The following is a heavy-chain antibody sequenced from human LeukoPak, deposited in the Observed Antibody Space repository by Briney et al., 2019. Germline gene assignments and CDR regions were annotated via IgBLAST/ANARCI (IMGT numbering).Heavy chain of an antibody. J-gene: IGHJ6*04. V-gene: IGHV3-9*01. CDR1: GFTFDIYA. Sequence: GGSLRLSCAASGFTFDIYAMHWVRQAPGKGLEWVSTISWNSGNIGYADSVKGRFTISRDNAKNSLYLQMNSLRAEDTAVYYCAELGITMVGGVWGKGTTVTISS. CDR2: ISWNSGNI. CDR3: AELGITMVGGV. D-gene: IGHD3-10*02.